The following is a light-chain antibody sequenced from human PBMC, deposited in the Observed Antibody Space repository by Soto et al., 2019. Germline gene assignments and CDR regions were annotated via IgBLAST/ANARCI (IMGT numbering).Light chain of an antibody. CDR3: QQYDHPPYT. V-gene: IGKV1-33*01. CDR2: DAS. J-gene: IGKJ2*01. CDR1: QDIRKY. Sequence: DIQLTQSPSSLSATVGDRVTITCQASQDIRKYLNWYQQKPGKAPKLLIYDASNRETGVPSRFSGSGSGTDFSLSIDSLQPEDIATYYCQQYDHPPYTFGMGTTLEIK.